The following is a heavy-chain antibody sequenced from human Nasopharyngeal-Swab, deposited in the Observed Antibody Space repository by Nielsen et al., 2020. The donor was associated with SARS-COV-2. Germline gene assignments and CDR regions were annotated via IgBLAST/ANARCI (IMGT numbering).Heavy chain of an antibody. CDR2: ISSSSSYI. J-gene: IGHJ4*02. CDR1: GFTFSSCS. D-gene: IGHD3-22*01. CDR3: ASPRGYYDSSGAFDY. Sequence: GGSLRLSCAASGFTFSSCSMNWVRQAPGKGLEWVSSISSSSSYIYYADSVKGRFTISRDNAKNSLYLQMNSLRAEDTAVYYCASPRGYYDSSGAFDYWGQGTLVTVSS. V-gene: IGHV3-21*01.